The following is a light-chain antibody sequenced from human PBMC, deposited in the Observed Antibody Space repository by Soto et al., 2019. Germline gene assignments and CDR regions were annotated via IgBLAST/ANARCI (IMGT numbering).Light chain of an antibody. Sequence: EIVLTQSPATLSLSPGERATLSCRASQRVGYYLAWYQQKPGQAPRLLIFDVSKRATGIPARFSGSGSGTDSTLTISSLDPDDFAVYYCQQRTGWPPAITFGQGTRLETK. J-gene: IGKJ5*01. CDR1: QRVGYY. CDR2: DVS. CDR3: QQRTGWPPAIT. V-gene: IGKV3-11*01.